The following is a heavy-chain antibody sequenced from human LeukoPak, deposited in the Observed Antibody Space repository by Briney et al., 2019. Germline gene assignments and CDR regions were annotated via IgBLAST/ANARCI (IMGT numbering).Heavy chain of an antibody. CDR2: ISGSGGST. J-gene: IGHJ4*02. V-gene: IGHV3-23*01. Sequence: PGGSLRLSCAASGFTFSSYAMSWVRQAPGKGLEWVPAISGSGGSTYYADSVKGRFTISRDNSKNTLYLQMNSLRAEDTAVYYCAKAAYPEWFGELVCYFDYWGQGTLVTVSS. D-gene: IGHD3-10*01. CDR1: GFTFSSYA. CDR3: AKAAYPEWFGELVCYFDY.